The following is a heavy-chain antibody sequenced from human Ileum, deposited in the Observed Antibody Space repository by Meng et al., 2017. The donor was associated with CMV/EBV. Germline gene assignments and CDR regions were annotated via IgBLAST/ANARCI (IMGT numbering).Heavy chain of an antibody. Sequence: GESLKISCTGSGYSFSNYWVGWVRQMPGKGLEWMGIIYPGDSDTRYSPSFQGQVTITADKSLSTAYLQWSSLQATDTAMYYCARPRDRGAARPNYFDYWGQGTLVTVSS. CDR2: IYPGDSDT. J-gene: IGHJ4*02. CDR1: GYSFSNYW. CDR3: ARPRDRGAARPNYFDY. D-gene: IGHD6-6*01. V-gene: IGHV5-51*01.